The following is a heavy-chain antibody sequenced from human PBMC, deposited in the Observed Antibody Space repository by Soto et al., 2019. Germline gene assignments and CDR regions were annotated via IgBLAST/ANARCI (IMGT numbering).Heavy chain of an antibody. V-gene: IGHV3-23*01. CDR2: ISGGGDAT. Sequence: VQLLDSGGGLVQPGGSLRLSCAASGFTFSGYALTWVRQAPGKGLEWVSAISGGGDATFYADSVKGRFTISSDNSTNTLYLQMNTLRAEDTAEYYCARKVSGSTGRPDLWYFDLWGSGTLVTVSS. D-gene: IGHD3-10*01. CDR3: ARKVSGSTGRPDLWYFDL. CDR1: GFTFSGYA. J-gene: IGHJ2*01.